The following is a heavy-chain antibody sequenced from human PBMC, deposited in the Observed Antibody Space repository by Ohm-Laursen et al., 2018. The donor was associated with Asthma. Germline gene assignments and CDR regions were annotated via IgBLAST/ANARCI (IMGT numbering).Heavy chain of an antibody. Sequence: SLGLSFIECVCPLRNYNMIRVREARGRAMDWVSSITTGSSTIYYAATVRGRFSVSTDKVTNALYLQINSLRPEDTAVYYCAVRTTSAGFDVWGQGATVTVSS. V-gene: IGHV3-48*01. CDR3: AVRTTSAGFDV. J-gene: IGHJ6*02. D-gene: IGHD1-1*01. CDR2: ITTGSSTI. CDR1: VCPLRNYN.